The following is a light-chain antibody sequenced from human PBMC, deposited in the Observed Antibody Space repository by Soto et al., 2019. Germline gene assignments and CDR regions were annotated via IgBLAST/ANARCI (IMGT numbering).Light chain of an antibody. J-gene: IGKJ5*01. CDR3: QQSNSTHSIN. CDR1: QSISSY. Sequence: DIQMTQSPSSLSASVGDRVTITCRASQSISSYLNWYQQKPGKAPKLLIYAASSLQSGVPSRFSGSGSGTDFTLNISSLQAEDFANAYCQQSNSTHSINFGQGTRMEIK. V-gene: IGKV1-39*01. CDR2: AAS.